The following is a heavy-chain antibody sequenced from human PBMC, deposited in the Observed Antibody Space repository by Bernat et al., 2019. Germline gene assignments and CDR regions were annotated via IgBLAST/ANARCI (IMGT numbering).Heavy chain of an antibody. J-gene: IGHJ3*02. D-gene: IGHD3-3*01. CDR1: GFTFSNAW. CDR2: IKSKTDGGKT. CDR3: TTYYYDFWSGYSHDAFDI. Sequence: EVQLVESGGGLVKPGGSLRLSCAASGFTFSNAWMSWVRQAPGKGLEWVGRIKSKTDGGKTDYAAPVKGRFTISRDDSKNTLYLQMNSLKTEDTAVYYCTTYYYDFWSGYSHDAFDIWGQGTMVTVSS. V-gene: IGHV3-15*01.